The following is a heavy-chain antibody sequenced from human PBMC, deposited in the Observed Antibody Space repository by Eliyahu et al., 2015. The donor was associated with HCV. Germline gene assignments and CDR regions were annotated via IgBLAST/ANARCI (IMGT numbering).Heavy chain of an antibody. D-gene: IGHD4-11*01. V-gene: IGHV4-59*01. CDR2: IYYSGST. CDR1: GGSISSYY. J-gene: IGHJ4*02. CDR3: ARGPYSTDY. Sequence: QVQLQESGPGLVKPSETLSLTCTVSGGSISSYYWSWIRQPPGKGLEWIGYIYYSGSTNYNPSLKSRVTISVDTSKNQFSLKLSSVTAADTAVYYCARGPYSTDYWGQGTLVTVSS.